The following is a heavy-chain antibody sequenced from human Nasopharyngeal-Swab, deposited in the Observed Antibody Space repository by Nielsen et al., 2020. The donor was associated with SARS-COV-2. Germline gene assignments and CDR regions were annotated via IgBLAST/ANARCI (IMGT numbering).Heavy chain of an antibody. CDR3: AKDYYDSSGYHPDAFDI. CDR2: ISGSGGNT. CDR1: GFTFSSYA. J-gene: IGHJ3*02. D-gene: IGHD3-22*01. Sequence: GGSLRLSCAASGFTFSSYAMNWVRQAPGKGLEWVSAISGSGGNTYYADSVKGRFTISRDNSKNTLYLQMNSLRAEDTAVYYCAKDYYDSSGYHPDAFDIWGQGTMGTVSS. V-gene: IGHV3-23*01.